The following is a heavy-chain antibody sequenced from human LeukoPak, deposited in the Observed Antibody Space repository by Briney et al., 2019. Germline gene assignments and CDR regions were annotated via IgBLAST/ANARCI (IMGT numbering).Heavy chain of an antibody. J-gene: IGHJ4*02. D-gene: IGHD3-10*01. CDR3: ARDNWRGSGSYYNPPPPSFDY. CDR1: GYTFTSYG. V-gene: IGHV1-18*01. Sequence: ASVKVSCKASGYTFTSYGISWVRQAPGQGLEWMGWISAYNGNTNYAQKPQGRVTMTTDTSTSTAYMELRSLRSDDTAVYYCARDNWRGSGSYYNPPPPSFDYWGQGTLVTVSP. CDR2: ISAYNGNT.